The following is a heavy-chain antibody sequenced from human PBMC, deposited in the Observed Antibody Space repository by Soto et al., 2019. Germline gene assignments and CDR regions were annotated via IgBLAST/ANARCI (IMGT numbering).Heavy chain of an antibody. V-gene: IGHV1-46*04. D-gene: IGHD7-27*01. J-gene: IGHJ4*02. Sequence: QVQLVQSGAEVKNPGASVKLSCKASGYIFTNYYIHWVRQAPGQGLEWMAIINPSGGSTNYAQKLQGRVTLARDTFTNTVYMELSSLRSEDTAIYYCARDLTSGDYWGQGTLVTVSS. CDR1: GYIFTNYY. CDR2: INPSGGST. CDR3: ARDLTSGDY.